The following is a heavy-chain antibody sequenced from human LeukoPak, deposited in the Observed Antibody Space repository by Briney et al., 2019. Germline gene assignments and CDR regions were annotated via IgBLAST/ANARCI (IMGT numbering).Heavy chain of an antibody. V-gene: IGHV3-23*01. D-gene: IGHD4-11*01. CDR2: ISGSGGST. J-gene: IGHJ5*02. CDR3: VNGGGYSILNWLDP. Sequence: GGSLRLSCAASGFTFSSYAMSWVRQAPGKGLEWVSVISGSGGSTHYADSVKGRFTIPRDNSKNTLHLQMSSLRAEDTAVYYCVNGGGYSILNWLDPWGQGTLVTVSS. CDR1: GFTFSSYA.